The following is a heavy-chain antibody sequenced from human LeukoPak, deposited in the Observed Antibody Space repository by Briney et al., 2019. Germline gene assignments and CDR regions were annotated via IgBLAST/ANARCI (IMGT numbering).Heavy chain of an antibody. CDR1: GFTFSGSW. D-gene: IGHD3-16*01. Sequence: PGGSLRLSCAASGFTFSGSWMHWVRQAPGKGLVWVSRITRDGSSTTYADSVKGRFTASRDNAKNTLYLQMDSLRDDDTAVYYCARAPGYESWSPFWGGMDVWGNGTTVIVSS. V-gene: IGHV3-74*01. J-gene: IGHJ6*04. CDR2: ITRDGSST. CDR3: ARAPGYESWSPFWGGMDV.